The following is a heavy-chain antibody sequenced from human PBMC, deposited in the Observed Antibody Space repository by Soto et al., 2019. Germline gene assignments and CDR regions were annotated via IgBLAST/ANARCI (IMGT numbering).Heavy chain of an antibody. V-gene: IGHV4-31*03. D-gene: IGHD6-13*01. CDR1: GGSISSGGYY. J-gene: IGHJ4*02. CDR2: IYYSGST. CDR3: ARGMAAAGTFDY. Sequence: QVQLQESGPGLVKPSQTLSLTGTVSGGSISSGGYYWSWIRQHSGKGLEWIGYIYYSGSTYYNPSLKSRVTISVDTSKNQFSLKLSSVTAADTAVYYCARGMAAAGTFDYWGQGTLVTVSS.